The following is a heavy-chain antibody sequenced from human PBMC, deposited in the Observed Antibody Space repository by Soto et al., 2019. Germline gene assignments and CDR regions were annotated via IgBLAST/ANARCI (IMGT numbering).Heavy chain of an antibody. J-gene: IGHJ3*02. V-gene: IGHV1-18*01. CDR1: GYTFTSYG. D-gene: IGHD6-13*01. CDR3: ATFGYSSSWYAFDI. Sequence: ASVKVSCKASGYTFTSYGISWVRQAPGQGLEWMGWISAYNGNTNYAQKLQGRVTMTTDTSTSTAYMELRSLRSDDTAVYYCATFGYSSSWYAFDIWGQGTMVTVSS. CDR2: ISAYNGNT.